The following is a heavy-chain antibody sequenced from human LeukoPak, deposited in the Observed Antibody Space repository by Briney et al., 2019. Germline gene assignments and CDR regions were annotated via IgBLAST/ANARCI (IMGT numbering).Heavy chain of an antibody. CDR3: AIMVRGDHFDY. J-gene: IGHJ4*02. Sequence: ASVKVSCKASGYTFTSYYMHWVRQAPGQGLEWMGIINPSGGSTSYAQKFQGRVTMTRDTSTSTVYMELSSLRSEDTAVYYCAIMVRGDHFDYWGQGTLVTVSS. CDR1: GYTFTSYY. V-gene: IGHV1-46*01. CDR2: INPSGGST. D-gene: IGHD3-10*01.